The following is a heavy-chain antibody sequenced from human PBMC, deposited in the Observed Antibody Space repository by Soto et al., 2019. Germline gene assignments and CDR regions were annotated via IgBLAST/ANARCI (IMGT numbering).Heavy chain of an antibody. D-gene: IGHD6-6*01. CDR3: ARSVARSSSSIDY. J-gene: IGHJ4*02. CDR1: GYTFTGYY. Sequence: ASVKVSCKASGYTFTGYYMHWVRQAPGQGLEWMGWINPNSGGTNYAQKFQGWVTMTRDTSISTAYMELSRLRSDDTAVYDCARSVARSSSSIDYWGQGTLVTVSS. V-gene: IGHV1-2*04. CDR2: INPNSGGT.